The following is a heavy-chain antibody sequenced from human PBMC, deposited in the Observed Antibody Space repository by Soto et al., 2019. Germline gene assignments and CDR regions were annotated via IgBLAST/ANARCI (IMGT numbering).Heavy chain of an antibody. V-gene: IGHV3-33*01. CDR2: IWYDGSNK. J-gene: IGHJ6*02. Sequence: GGSLRLSCAASGFTFSSYGMHWVRQAPGKGLEWVAVIWYDGSNKYYADSVKGRFTISRDNSKNTLYLQMNSLRAEDTAVYYCARGGLMGLAGTGMDVWGQGTTVTVSS. CDR3: ARGGLMGLAGTGMDV. CDR1: GFTFSSYG. D-gene: IGHD3-16*01.